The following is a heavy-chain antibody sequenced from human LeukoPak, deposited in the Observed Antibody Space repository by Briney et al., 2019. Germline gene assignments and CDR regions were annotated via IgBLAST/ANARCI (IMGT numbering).Heavy chain of an antibody. CDR1: GCSISSGSYY. V-gene: IGHV4-61*02. D-gene: IGHD3-22*01. CDR3: ARVTTGGYYNC. Sequence: SQTLSLTCTVSGCSISSGSYYWSWIRQPAGKGLEWIGRIYTSGNTNYNPSLKSRVTISVNTSKNQFSLKLSSVTAADTAVYYCARVTTGGYYNCWGQGTLVTVSS. CDR2: IYTSGNT. J-gene: IGHJ4*02.